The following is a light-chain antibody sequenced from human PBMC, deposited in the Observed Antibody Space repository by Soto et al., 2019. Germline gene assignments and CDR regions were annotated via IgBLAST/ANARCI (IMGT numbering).Light chain of an antibody. V-gene: IGLV2-14*01. Sequence: QSAPTQPASVSGSPGQSSTISCTGTSSDVGAYNYVSWYQQHPGEAPKIIIYDVSNRPSGVSNRFSGSKSGNTASLTISGLQAEDEADYYCISYTSSSTVIFGGGTKLTVL. J-gene: IGLJ2*01. CDR3: ISYTSSSTVI. CDR1: SSDVGAYNY. CDR2: DVS.